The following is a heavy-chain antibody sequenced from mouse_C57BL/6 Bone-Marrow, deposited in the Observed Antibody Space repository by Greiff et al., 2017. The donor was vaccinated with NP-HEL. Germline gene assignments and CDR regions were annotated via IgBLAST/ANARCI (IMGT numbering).Heavy chain of an antibody. V-gene: IGHV7-3*01. CDR1: GFTFTDYY. CDR2: IRNKANGYTT. CDR3: ARYFMDY. Sequence: EVQLVESGGGLVQPGGSLSLSCAASGFTFTDYYMSWVRQPPGKALEWLGFIRNKANGYTTEYSAAVKGRFTISRDNSQSILYLQMNALGAEDSATYYCARYFMDYWGQGTSVTVSS. J-gene: IGHJ4*01.